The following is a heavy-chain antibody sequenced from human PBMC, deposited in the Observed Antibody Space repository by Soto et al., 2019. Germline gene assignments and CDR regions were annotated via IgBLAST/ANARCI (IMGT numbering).Heavy chain of an antibody. V-gene: IGHV4-34*01. D-gene: IGHD3-3*01. CDR2: INHSGST. J-gene: IGHJ3*02. CDR1: GGSFSGYY. CDR3: ARVPRRNDFWSGYYPYAFDI. Sequence: QVQLQQWGAGLLKPSETLSLTCAVYGGSFSGYYWSWIRQPPGKGLEWIGEINHSGSTNYNPSLKSRVTISVDTSKNQFSLKLSSVTAADTAVYYCARVPRRNDFWSGYYPYAFDIWGQGTMVTVSS.